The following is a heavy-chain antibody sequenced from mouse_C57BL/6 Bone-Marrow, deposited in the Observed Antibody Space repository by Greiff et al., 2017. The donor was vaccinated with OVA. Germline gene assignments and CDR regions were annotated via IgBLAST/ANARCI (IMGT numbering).Heavy chain of an antibody. J-gene: IGHJ4*01. CDR1: GYAFSSSW. D-gene: IGHD3-2*02. Sequence: VQRVESGPELVKPGASVKISCKASGYAFSSSWMNWVKQRPGKGLEWIGRIYPGDGDTNYNGKFKGKATLTADKSSSTAYMQLSSLTSEDSAVYFCARSELSPDYWGQGTSVTVSS. CDR2: IYPGDGDT. CDR3: ARSELSPDY. V-gene: IGHV1-82*01.